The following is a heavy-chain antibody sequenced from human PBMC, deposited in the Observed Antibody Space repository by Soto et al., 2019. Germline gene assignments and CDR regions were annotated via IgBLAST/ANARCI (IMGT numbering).Heavy chain of an antibody. CDR2: INHSGST. J-gene: IGHJ5*02. D-gene: IGHD2-8*01. Sequence: ASETLSLTCAVYGGSFSGYYWSWIRQPPGKGLEWIGEINHSGSTNYNPSLKSRVTISVDTSKNQFSLKLSSVTAADTAVYYCARGPIVLMVYATYNWFDPWGQGTLVTVSS. CDR1: GGSFSGYY. CDR3: ARGPIVLMVYATYNWFDP. V-gene: IGHV4-34*01.